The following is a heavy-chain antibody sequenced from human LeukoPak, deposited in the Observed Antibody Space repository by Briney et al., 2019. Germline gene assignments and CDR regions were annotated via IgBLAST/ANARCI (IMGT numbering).Heavy chain of an antibody. Sequence: GGSLRLSCAASGFTFSSYSMNWVRQAPGKGLEWVSSISSSSSYIYYADSVKGRFTISRDNAKNSLYLQMNSLRAEDTAVYYCARRRVGAANWFDPWGQGTLVIVSS. D-gene: IGHD1-26*01. CDR1: GFTFSSYS. J-gene: IGHJ5*02. CDR2: ISSSSSYI. CDR3: ARRRVGAANWFDP. V-gene: IGHV3-21*01.